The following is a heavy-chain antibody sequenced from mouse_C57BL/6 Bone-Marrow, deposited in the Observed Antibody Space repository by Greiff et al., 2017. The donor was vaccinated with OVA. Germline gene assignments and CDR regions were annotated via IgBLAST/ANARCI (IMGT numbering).Heavy chain of an antibody. Sequence: QVQLQQSGAELVMPGASVKLSCKASGYTFTSYWMHWVKQRPGQGLEWIGEIDPSDSYTNYNQKFKGKSTLTVDKSSSTAYMQLSSLTSEDSAVYYCARDGYYVRFAYWGQGNLVTVSA. CDR2: IDPSDSYT. V-gene: IGHV1-69*01. J-gene: IGHJ3*01. D-gene: IGHD2-3*01. CDR3: ARDGYYVRFAY. CDR1: GYTFTSYW.